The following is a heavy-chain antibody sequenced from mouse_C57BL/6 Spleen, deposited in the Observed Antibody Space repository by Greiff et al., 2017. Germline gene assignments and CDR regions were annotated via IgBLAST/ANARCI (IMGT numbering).Heavy chain of an antibody. D-gene: IGHD3-1*01. Sequence: QVQLKHPGAELVKPGASVKLSCKASGYTFTSYWMNWVKQRPGRGLEWIGRIDPNSGGTKYHEKFKSKSTLTVDKPSSTADLQRSSLTSDDSEVYYCARSGYRGNAKDYWGQGTSVTVSS. J-gene: IGHJ4*01. V-gene: IGHV1-72*01. CDR2: IDPNSGGT. CDR3: ARSGYRGNAKDY. CDR1: GYTFTSYW.